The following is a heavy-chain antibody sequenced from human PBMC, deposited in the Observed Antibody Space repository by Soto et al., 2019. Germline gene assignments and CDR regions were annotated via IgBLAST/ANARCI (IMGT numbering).Heavy chain of an antibody. V-gene: IGHV4-59*01. D-gene: IGHD3-10*01. J-gene: IGHJ5*02. CDR2: IYHSGST. Sequence: SETLSLTCPVSAGSISSYYWSWIRQPPGKGLEWIGYIYHSGSTNYNPSLKSRVTISVDTSKNQFSLKLSSVTAADTAVYYCARAWHCGSGIFWFDPWGQGTLVTVSS. CDR3: ARAWHCGSGIFWFDP. CDR1: AGSISSYY.